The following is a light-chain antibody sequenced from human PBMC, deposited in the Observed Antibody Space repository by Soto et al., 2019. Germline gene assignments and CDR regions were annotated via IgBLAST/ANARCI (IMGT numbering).Light chain of an antibody. CDR3: QKYYSAPWT. V-gene: IGKV1-27*01. Sequence: DIQMTQSPPSLSAFVGDRVTITCRASQGISNYLAWYQQKPGKVPELLIYAASTLQSGVPFRFRGSRSGTDFTLTISSLQPEDVATYYCQKYYSAPWTFGQGTKVDIK. CDR1: QGISNY. J-gene: IGKJ1*01. CDR2: AAS.